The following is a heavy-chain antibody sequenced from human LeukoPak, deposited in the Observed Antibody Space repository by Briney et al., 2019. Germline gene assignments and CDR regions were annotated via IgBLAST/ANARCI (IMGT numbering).Heavy chain of an antibody. V-gene: IGHV3-48*01. D-gene: IGHD3-22*01. CDR2: ISSSSSTI. J-gene: IGHJ4*02. CDR3: ARGGVYYYDSSGYYHIDY. CDR1: GFTFSSYS. Sequence: PGGSLRLSCAASGFTFSSYSMNWVRQAPGKGLEWVSYISSSSSTIYYADSVKGRFTISRDNAKNSLYLQMNSLRAEDTAVYYCARGGVYYYDSSGYYHIDYWGQGTLVTVSS.